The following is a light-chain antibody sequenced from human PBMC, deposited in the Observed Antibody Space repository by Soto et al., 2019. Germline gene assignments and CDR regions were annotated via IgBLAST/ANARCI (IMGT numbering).Light chain of an antibody. CDR3: QHLYDHVFT. CDR2: AAS. V-gene: IGKV1-9*01. Sequence: DIQLTQSPSFLSASVGDRVTITCRARQGVRSYLAWYQQKPGKAPKLLIYAASTLQSGVPSRFSGSGSGTEFTLTISSLQPEDFATYYCQHLYDHVFTFGPGTKVDLK. J-gene: IGKJ3*01. CDR1: QGVRSY.